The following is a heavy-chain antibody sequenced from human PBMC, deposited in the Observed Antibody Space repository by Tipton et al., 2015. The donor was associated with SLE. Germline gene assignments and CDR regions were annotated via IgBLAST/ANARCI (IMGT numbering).Heavy chain of an antibody. J-gene: IGHJ6*02. CDR1: GGSIGNNY. CDR3: ARAPEGDLGGMDV. V-gene: IGHV4-4*07. Sequence: TLSLTCTVSGGSIGNNYWNWIRQSTGKGLEWIGRFYTDGSTRHKPSLESRLSPSFESRVTMSVDPSKNQFSLKLRSVTSADTAVYYCARAPEGDLGGMDVWGQGTTVTVSS. CDR2: FYTDGST. D-gene: IGHD3-16*01.